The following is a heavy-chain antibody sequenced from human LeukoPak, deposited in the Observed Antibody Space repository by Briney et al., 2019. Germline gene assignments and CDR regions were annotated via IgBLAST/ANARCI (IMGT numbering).Heavy chain of an antibody. CDR1: GFTFSSYA. CDR3: AKSQVRSSGWYGRYYFDY. CDR2: ISGSGGST. Sequence: PGGSLRLSCAASGFTFSSYAMTWVRQAPGKGLEWVSAISGSGGSTYYADSAKGRFTISRDNSKNTLYPQMKSLRAEDTAVYYCAKSQVRSSGWYGRYYFDYWGQGTLVTVSS. D-gene: IGHD6-19*01. J-gene: IGHJ4*02. V-gene: IGHV3-23*01.